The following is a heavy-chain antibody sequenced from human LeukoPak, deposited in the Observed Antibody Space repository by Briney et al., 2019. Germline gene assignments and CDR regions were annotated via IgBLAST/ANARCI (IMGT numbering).Heavy chain of an antibody. V-gene: IGHV3-53*01. J-gene: IGHJ6*02. Sequence: GGSLRLSCAASRFIFSSNYMSWVRQAPGKGLEWVSVIYSGGSTYYADSVKGRFTISRDNSKNTLYLQMNSLRAEDTAVYYCARDAYYYGMDVWGQGTTATVSS. CDR3: ARDAYYYGMDV. CDR1: RFIFSSNY. CDR2: IYSGGST.